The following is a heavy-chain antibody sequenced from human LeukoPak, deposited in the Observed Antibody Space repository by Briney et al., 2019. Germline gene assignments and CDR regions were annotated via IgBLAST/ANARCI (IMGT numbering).Heavy chain of an antibody. CDR1: GYTFTCYY. Sequence: ASVKVSCKASGYTFTCYYMHWVRQAPGQGLEWMGWINPNSGGTNYAQKFQGRVTMTRDTSISTAYMELSRLRSDDTAVYYCARASAGSGYYYYGMDVWGQGTTVTVSS. J-gene: IGHJ6*02. V-gene: IGHV1-2*02. CDR3: ARASAGSGYYYYGMDV. D-gene: IGHD3-10*01. CDR2: INPNSGGT.